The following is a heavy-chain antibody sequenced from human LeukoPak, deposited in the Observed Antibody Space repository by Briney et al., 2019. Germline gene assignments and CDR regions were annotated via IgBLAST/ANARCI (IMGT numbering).Heavy chain of an antibody. CDR2: IGTAGDT. D-gene: IGHD1-26*01. CDR3: ARSQGWDYYYYMDV. Sequence: PGGSLRLSCAASGFTFSSYDMHWVRQATGKGLEWVSAIGTAGDTYYPGSVKGRFTISRENAKNSFYLQMNSLRAGDTAVYYCARSQGWDYYYYMDVWGKGTTVTVSS. J-gene: IGHJ6*03. V-gene: IGHV3-13*01. CDR1: GFTFSSYD.